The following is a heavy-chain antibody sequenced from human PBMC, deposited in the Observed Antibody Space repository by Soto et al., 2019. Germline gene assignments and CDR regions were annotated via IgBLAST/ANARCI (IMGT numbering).Heavy chain of an antibody. CDR2: ISAYNGNT. J-gene: IGHJ4*02. Sequence: QVRLVQSGAEVKKPGASVKVSCKASGYTFTSYGISWVRQAPGQGREWMGWISAYNGNTKYAQKLQGRVTMTTDTATRTARVERRRLRSDSTAVYYGARAQLGYCSGGSCAPGDCLGQGTLVTGSS. V-gene: IGHV1-18*01. CDR3: ARAQLGYCSGGSCAPGDC. D-gene: IGHD2-15*01. CDR1: GYTFTSYG.